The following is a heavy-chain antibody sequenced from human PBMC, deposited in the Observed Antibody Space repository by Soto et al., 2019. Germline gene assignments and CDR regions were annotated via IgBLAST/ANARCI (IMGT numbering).Heavy chain of an antibody. V-gene: IGHV1-58*02. CDR2: IVVGSGNT. D-gene: IGHD2-2*01. Sequence: ASVKVSCKASGFTFTSSAMQWVRQARGQRLEWIGWIVVGSGNTNYAQKFQERVTITRDMSTSTAYMELSSLRSEDTTVYYCAAGDIVVVPAVDYYGMDVWGQGTTVTVSS. J-gene: IGHJ6*02. CDR1: GFTFTSSA. CDR3: AAGDIVVVPAVDYYGMDV.